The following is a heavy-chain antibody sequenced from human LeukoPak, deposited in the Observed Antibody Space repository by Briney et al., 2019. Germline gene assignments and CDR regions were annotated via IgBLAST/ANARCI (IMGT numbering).Heavy chain of an antibody. CDR2: ISWNSGSI. Sequence: KPGGSLRLSCAASGFTFDDYAMHWVRHAPGKGLEWVSGISWNSGSIGYADSVKGRFTISRDNAKNSLYLQMNSLRAEDMALYYCARGSAFYYFDYWGQGTLVTVSS. D-gene: IGHD6-6*01. CDR3: ARGSAFYYFDY. V-gene: IGHV3-9*03. J-gene: IGHJ4*02. CDR1: GFTFDDYA.